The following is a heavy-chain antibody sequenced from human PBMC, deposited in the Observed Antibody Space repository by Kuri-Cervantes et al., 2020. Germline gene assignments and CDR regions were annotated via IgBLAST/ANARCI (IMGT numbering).Heavy chain of an antibody. CDR1: GFTFSGYS. CDR3: ARDGHYYGSGSPFDP. Sequence: GGSLRLSCAASGFTFSGYSMNWVRQAPGKGLEWVSSISSSSSYIYYADSEKGRFTISRDNAKNSLYLQMNSLRAEDTAVYYCARDGHYYGSGSPFDPWGQGTLVTVSS. CDR2: ISSSSSYI. J-gene: IGHJ5*02. D-gene: IGHD3-10*01. V-gene: IGHV3-21*01.